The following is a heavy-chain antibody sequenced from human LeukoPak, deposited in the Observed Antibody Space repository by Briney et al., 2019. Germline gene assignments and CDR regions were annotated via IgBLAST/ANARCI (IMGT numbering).Heavy chain of an antibody. CDR3: VRLLDNDSSGDPDTFDM. CDR1: GGSISGHY. CDR2: RHYSGKT. V-gene: IGHV4-59*11. D-gene: IGHD3-22*01. Sequence: SETLSLTCTVSGGSISGHYWSWIRQPPGQGLGWIGYRHYSGKTYYSSSLRSRVTISVDTSKNHFSLKLTSMIAADTAVYYCVRLLDNDSSGDPDTFDMWGQGTMVTVSS. J-gene: IGHJ3*02.